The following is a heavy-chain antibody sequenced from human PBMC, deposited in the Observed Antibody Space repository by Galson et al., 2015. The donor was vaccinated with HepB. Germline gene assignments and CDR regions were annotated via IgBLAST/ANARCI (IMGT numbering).Heavy chain of an antibody. CDR3: ARWGGGDADGLDV. J-gene: IGHJ6*02. CDR1: GYSSNTHW. Sequence: QSGAEVKKPGESLKISCRGSGYSSNTHWIAWVRLMPGKGLEWMGIIYPDDSDTKYSPSFQGQVTISADKSIATAYLQWRTLQASDTAMYYCARWGGGDADGLDVWGQGTTVTVS. CDR2: IYPDDSDT. D-gene: IGHD3-10*01. V-gene: IGHV5-51*03.